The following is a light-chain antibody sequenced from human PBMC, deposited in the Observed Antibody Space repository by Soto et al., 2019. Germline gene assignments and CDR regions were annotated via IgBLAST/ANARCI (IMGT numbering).Light chain of an antibody. CDR3: QTWGTAMVV. Sequence: QSVLTQSPSASASLGASVKLTCTLSTRHRSYAIAWHQHQPEKGPRFLMTLNPDGTHRKGDGSPDRFSGSSSGAERYLTISSLQSEDEADYYCQTWGTAMVVFGGGTKLTVL. CDR2: LNPDGTH. J-gene: IGLJ2*01. CDR1: TRHRSYA. V-gene: IGLV4-69*01.